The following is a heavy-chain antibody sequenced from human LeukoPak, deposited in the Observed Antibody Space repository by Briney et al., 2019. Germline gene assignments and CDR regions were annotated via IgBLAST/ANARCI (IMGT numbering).Heavy chain of an antibody. CDR2: IIPIFGTA. CDR3: ARVKRIPQQTDAFDI. J-gene: IGHJ3*02. V-gene: IGHV1-69*05. Sequence: SVKVSCKASGGTFSSYAISWVRQAPGQGLEWMGGIIPIFGTANYAQKFQGRVTITTDESTSTAYMELSSLRSEDTAVYYCARVKRIPQQTDAFDIWGQGTMVTVSS. CDR1: GGTFSSYA. D-gene: IGHD6-13*01.